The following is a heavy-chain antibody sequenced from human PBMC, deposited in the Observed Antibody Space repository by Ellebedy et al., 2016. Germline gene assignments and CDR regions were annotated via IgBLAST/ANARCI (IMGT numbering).Heavy chain of an antibody. D-gene: IGHD1-26*01. Sequence: GGSLRLSCKASGYSFTDHWIGWVRLMPGRGLEFMGVIFPDDSDTRYSPSFQGQVTISVDKSISTAYLQWSSLKASDTAIYFCARPVYYTRTGQDYWGQGTPVTVSS. CDR3: ARPVYYTRTGQDY. J-gene: IGHJ4*02. CDR1: GYSFTDHW. CDR2: IFPDDSDT. V-gene: IGHV5-51*01.